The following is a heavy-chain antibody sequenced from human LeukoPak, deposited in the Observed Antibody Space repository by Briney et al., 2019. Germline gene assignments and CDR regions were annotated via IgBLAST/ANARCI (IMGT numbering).Heavy chain of an antibody. CDR1: GFTFVSYD. J-gene: IGHJ4*02. V-gene: IGHV3-30-3*01. Sequence: GGSLRLSCSASGFTFVSYDVHWVRQAPGKGLQWVAVMSSDGSIKIYTDSVKGRFTISRDNSKNTLYLEMNSLRVDDTAVYYCARDLVSGAPDYFDSWGQGTLVTVSS. D-gene: IGHD1-26*01. CDR3: ARDLVSGAPDYFDS. CDR2: MSSDGSIK.